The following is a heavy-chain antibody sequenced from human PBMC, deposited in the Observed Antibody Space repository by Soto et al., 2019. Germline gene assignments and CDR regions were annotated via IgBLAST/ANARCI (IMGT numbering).Heavy chain of an antibody. Sequence: QVQLVQSGAEVKKPGASVTVSCRASGDSFTGYYMHWVRQAPGQGLEWMGWINPNSGVTKYAQKFQGWVTMTRDTSMRTVYMELSRLRSDDTAVYYCARESGGATATLVYYYCYMDVWGTGTTVTVSS. D-gene: IGHD1-26*01. CDR3: ARESGGATATLVYYYCYMDV. CDR1: GDSFTGYY. V-gene: IGHV1-2*04. J-gene: IGHJ6*03. CDR2: INPNSGVT.